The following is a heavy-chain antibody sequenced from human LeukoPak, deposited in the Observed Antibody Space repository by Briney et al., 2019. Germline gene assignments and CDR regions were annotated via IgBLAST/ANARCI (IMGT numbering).Heavy chain of an antibody. CDR2: INHSGST. J-gene: IGHJ4*02. CDR1: GGSFSGYY. CDR3: ARGTFDYYDSSGYYYGY. D-gene: IGHD3-22*01. Sequence: SETLSLTCAVYGGSFSGYYWSWIRQPPGKGLEWIGEINHSGSTNYNPSLKSRVTISVDTSKNQFSLKLSSVTAAVTAVYYCARGTFDYYDSSGYYYGYWGQGTLVTVSS. V-gene: IGHV4-34*01.